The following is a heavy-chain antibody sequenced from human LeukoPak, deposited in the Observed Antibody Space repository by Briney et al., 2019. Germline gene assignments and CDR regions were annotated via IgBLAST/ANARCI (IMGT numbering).Heavy chain of an antibody. CDR2: ISYDGSNK. Sequence: PGGSLRLSCAASGFTFSSYAMHWVRQAPGKGLEWVAVISYDGSNKSYADSVKGRFSISRDNSKNTLYLQMNSLRAEDTAVYYCARDKVSDYGDYYFAYWGQGTLVTVSS. CDR1: GFTFSSYA. V-gene: IGHV3-30-3*01. J-gene: IGHJ4*02. D-gene: IGHD4-17*01. CDR3: ARDKVSDYGDYYFAY.